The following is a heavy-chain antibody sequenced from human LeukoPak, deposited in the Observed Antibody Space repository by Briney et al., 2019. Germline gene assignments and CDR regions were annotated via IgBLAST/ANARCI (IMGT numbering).Heavy chain of an antibody. Sequence: GGSLRLSCAASGFTFDDHGMNWVRQAPGKGLEWVSGINWSGGTTGYGDSVKGRFTISRDNSKNTLYLQMNSLRAEDTAVYYCARAGEIAVAEDYWGQGTLVTVSS. J-gene: IGHJ4*02. CDR3: ARAGEIAVAEDY. V-gene: IGHV3-20*04. D-gene: IGHD6-19*01. CDR1: GFTFDDHG. CDR2: INWSGGTT.